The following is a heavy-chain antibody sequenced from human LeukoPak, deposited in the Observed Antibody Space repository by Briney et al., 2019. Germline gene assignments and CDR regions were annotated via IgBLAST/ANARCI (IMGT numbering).Heavy chain of an antibody. CDR1: GYTSTFFY. CDR2: IRPGSGDI. J-gene: IGHJ4*02. V-gene: IGHV1-2*02. CDR3: ARDDGDYLLGFDF. D-gene: IGHD4-17*01. Sequence: ASVKVSCKTSGYTSTFFYVHWLRHSPGQGLEWMGWIRPGSGDINYAQKFRDRVTVTSDTSTTTAYMEVNKLTSDDTAVYYCARDDGDYLLGFDFWGQGTLVTVSS.